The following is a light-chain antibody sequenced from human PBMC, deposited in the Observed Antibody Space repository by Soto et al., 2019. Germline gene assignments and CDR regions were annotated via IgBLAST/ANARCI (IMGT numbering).Light chain of an antibody. CDR3: ISYTSSGTLV. CDR2: EVS. CDR1: SSEVGGYHY. Sequence: QSVLTQPASVSGSPGQSITISCTGTSSEVGGYHYVSWYQQHPGKVPKLMIYEVSNRPSGVSNRFSGSKSGNAASLTISGLLAEDEADYYCISYTSSGTLVFGGGTKVTVL. J-gene: IGLJ3*02. V-gene: IGLV2-14*01.